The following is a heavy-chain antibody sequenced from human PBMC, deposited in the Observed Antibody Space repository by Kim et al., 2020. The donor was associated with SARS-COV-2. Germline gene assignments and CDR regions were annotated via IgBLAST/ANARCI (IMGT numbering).Heavy chain of an antibody. J-gene: IGHJ4*02. Sequence: VKGRFTISRDTAKNSLYLQMNSLRAEDTAVYYCARGGYYYDSSGYYTFDYWGQGTLVTVSS. CDR3: ARGGYYYDSSGYYTFDY. V-gene: IGHV3-11*01. D-gene: IGHD3-22*01.